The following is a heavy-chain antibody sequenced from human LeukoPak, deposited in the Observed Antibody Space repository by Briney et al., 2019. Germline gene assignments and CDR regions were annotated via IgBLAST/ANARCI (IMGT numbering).Heavy chain of an antibody. CDR1: GFTFDDYG. CDR3: ARDLVEGFWSGYFYYYYHYYMDV. V-gene: IGHV3-20*04. D-gene: IGHD3-3*01. Sequence: GGSLRLSCAASGFTFDDYGMSWVRQAPGKGLEWVSGINWNGGSTGYADSVKGRFTISRDNAKNSLYLQMNSLRAEDTALYYCARDLVEGFWSGYFYYYYHYYMDVWGKGTTVTVSS. J-gene: IGHJ6*03. CDR2: INWNGGST.